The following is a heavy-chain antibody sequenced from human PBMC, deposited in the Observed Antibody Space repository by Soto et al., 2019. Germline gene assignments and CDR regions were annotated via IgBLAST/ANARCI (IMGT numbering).Heavy chain of an antibody. J-gene: IGHJ6*02. CDR2: INAGNGNT. CDR1: GYAFTSYP. CDR3: ARVERLPLMDV. D-gene: IGHD1-1*01. Sequence: APVKVDRKTSGYAFTSYPMRWLRQAPGQRLEWMGWINAGNGNTKYSQKFQGRVTITRDTSASTAYMELSSLRSEDTAVYYCARVERLPLMDVWGQGTTVTV. V-gene: IGHV1-3*01.